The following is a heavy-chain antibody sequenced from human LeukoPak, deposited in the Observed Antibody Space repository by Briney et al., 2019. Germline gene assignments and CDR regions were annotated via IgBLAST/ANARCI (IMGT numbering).Heavy chain of an antibody. Sequence: QTGGSLRLSCEASGFTFRHSWLSWIRQTPGKGLEWVANIHPDSSDKFYVDSMEGRFTISRDNTKNSLYLQIDNARLDDTGLYYCTRLPRETAGDYWGQGVPVIVSS. V-gene: IGHV3-7*03. CDR3: TRLPRETAGDY. D-gene: IGHD1-14*01. CDR1: GFTFRHSW. J-gene: IGHJ4*02. CDR2: IHPDSSDK.